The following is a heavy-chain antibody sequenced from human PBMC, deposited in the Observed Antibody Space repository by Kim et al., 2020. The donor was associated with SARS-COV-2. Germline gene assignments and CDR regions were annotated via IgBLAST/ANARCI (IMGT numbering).Heavy chain of an antibody. V-gene: IGHV1-2*02. CDR1: GYSFTDYY. D-gene: IGHD2-15*01. Sequence: ASVKVSCKASGYSFTDYYVHWVRQAPGQGLEWMGWINPNSGGTKYAQKFQGRVTMTTDTSISTAYMEVRSLRSDDMAVYFCARALGYCGGGSCYPWGQGTLVTVYS. CDR2: INPNSGGT. CDR3: ARALGYCGGGSCYP. J-gene: IGHJ5*02.